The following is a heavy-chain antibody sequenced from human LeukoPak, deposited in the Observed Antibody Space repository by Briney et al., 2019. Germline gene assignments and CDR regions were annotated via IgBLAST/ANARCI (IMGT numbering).Heavy chain of an antibody. Sequence: SETLSLTCAVYGGSFSGYYWSWIRQPPGKGLEWIGEINHSRSTNYNPSLKSRVTISVDTSKNQFSLKLSSVTAADTAVYYCARGRTPSNYDFWSGYWTFDYWGQGTLVTVSS. CDR1: GGSFSGYY. V-gene: IGHV4-34*01. D-gene: IGHD3-3*01. CDR3: ARGRTPSNYDFWSGYWTFDY. CDR2: INHSRST. J-gene: IGHJ4*02.